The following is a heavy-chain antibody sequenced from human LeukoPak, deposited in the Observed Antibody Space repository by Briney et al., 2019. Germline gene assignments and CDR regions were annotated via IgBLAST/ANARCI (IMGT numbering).Heavy chain of an antibody. V-gene: IGHV1-2*02. CDR1: GFTFTSSA. CDR3: AREGSHGSGSYEILTLYFDY. Sequence: ASVKVSCKASGFTFTSSAVQWVRQAPGQGLEWMGWINPHSGVTNYPQRFQGRVTMTRDTSISAAYMELSRLRSDDTAMYYCAREGSHGSGSYEILTLYFDYWGQGTLVTVSS. CDR2: INPHSGVT. D-gene: IGHD3-10*01. J-gene: IGHJ4*02.